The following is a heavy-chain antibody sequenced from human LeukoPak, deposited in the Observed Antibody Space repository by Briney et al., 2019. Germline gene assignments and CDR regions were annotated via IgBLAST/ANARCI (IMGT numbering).Heavy chain of an antibody. J-gene: IGHJ2*01. CDR1: GFTFSSYW. D-gene: IGHD6-19*01. V-gene: IGHV3-7*01. CDR3: ARKFTVAGINWYFDL. Sequence: GGSLRLSCAASGFTFSSYWMGWVRQVPGKGLKWVANIKHDGSERYYVDSVKGRFTISRDNTKNSLSLQMHSLRAEDTALYFCARKFTVAGINWYFDLWGRGTLVTVSS. CDR2: IKHDGSER.